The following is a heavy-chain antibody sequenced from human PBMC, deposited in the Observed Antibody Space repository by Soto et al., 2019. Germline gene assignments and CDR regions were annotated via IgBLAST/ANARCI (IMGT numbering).Heavy chain of an antibody. CDR1: GGSISGYY. CDR3: AMVATTLYNWFDP. V-gene: IGHV4-59*08. J-gene: IGHJ5*02. CDR2: IYHSGST. D-gene: IGHD1-26*01. Sequence: QVQLQESGPGLVKPSETLSLTCTVSGGSISGYYYSWIRQTPGKGLEWIGQIYHSGSTKYNPSLKSRVTMSVDTSTNQVSLKLTSVTAADTAVYYCAMVATTLYNWFDPWGQGTLVSVSS.